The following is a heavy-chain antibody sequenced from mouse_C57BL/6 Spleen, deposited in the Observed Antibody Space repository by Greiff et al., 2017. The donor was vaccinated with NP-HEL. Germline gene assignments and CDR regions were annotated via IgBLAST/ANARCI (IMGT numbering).Heavy chain of an antibody. D-gene: IGHD1-1*01. CDR1: GYTFTDYN. V-gene: IGHV1-22*01. CDR3: ARTYYYGSSYLYYFDY. J-gene: IGHJ2*01. CDR2: INPNNGGT. Sequence: EVQLQQSGPELVKPGASVKMSCKASGYTFTDYNMHWVKQSHGKSLEWIGYINPNNGGTSYNQKFKGKATLTVNKSSSTAYMELRSLTSEDSAVYYCARTYYYGSSYLYYFDYWGQGTTLTVSS.